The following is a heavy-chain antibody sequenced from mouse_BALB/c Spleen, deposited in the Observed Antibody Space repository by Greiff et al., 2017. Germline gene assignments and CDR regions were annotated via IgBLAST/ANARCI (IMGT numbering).Heavy chain of an antibody. D-gene: IGHD3-3*01. CDR2: ISYSGST. J-gene: IGHJ3*01. CDR3: ARGGDGFAY. Sequence: DVKLQESGPGLVKPSQSLSLTCTVTGYSITSDYAWNWIRQFPGNKLEWMGYISYSGSTSYNPSLKSRISITRDTSKNQFFLQLNSVTTEDTATYYCARGGDGFAYWGQGTLVTVSA. CDR1: GYSITSDYA. V-gene: IGHV3-2*02.